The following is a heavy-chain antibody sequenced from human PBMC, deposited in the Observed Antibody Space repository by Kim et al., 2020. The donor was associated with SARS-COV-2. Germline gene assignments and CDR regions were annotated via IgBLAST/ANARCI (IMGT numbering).Heavy chain of an antibody. J-gene: IGHJ2*01. CDR1: GFTFSSYG. CDR3: AKGGSSSWYFSFGDWYFDL. CDR2: IWYDGSNK. D-gene: IGHD6-13*01. V-gene: IGHV3-33*06. Sequence: GGSLRLSCAASGFTFSSYGMHWVRQAPGKGLEWVAAIWYDGSNKYYADSVKGRFTISRDNSKNTLYLQMNSLRAEDTAVYYCAKGGSSSWYFSFGDWYFDLWGRGTLVTVSS.